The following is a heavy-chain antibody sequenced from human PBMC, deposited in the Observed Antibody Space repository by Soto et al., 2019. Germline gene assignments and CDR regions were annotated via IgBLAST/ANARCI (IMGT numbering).Heavy chain of an antibody. CDR3: ARVAYPPYCSGGSCYSAAFDY. D-gene: IGHD2-15*01. CDR1: GGSISSGGYS. Sequence: SETLSLTCAVSGGSISSGGYSWSWIRQPPGKGLEWIGYIYHSGSTYYNPSLKSRVTISVDRSKNQFSLKLSSVTAADTAVYYCARVAYPPYCSGGSCYSAAFDYWGQGTLVTVSS. J-gene: IGHJ4*02. CDR2: IYHSGST. V-gene: IGHV4-30-2*01.